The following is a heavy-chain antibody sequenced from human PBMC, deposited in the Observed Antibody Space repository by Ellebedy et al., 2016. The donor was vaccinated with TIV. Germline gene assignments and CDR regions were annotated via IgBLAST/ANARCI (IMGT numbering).Heavy chain of an antibody. CDR1: GFTFSSYS. J-gene: IGHJ6*02. CDR2: ISSSSSTI. CDR3: ARDLEA. Sequence: GESLKISXAASGFTFSSYSMNWVRQAPGKGLEWVSYISSSSSTIYYADSVKGRFTISRDNAKNSLYLQMNSLRAEDTAVYYCARDLEAWGQGTTVTVSS. V-gene: IGHV3-48*01.